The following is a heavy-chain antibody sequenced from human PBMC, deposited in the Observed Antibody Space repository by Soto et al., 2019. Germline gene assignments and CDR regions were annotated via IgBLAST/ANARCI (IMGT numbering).Heavy chain of an antibody. CDR3: ARHVLPRGGSGSYRPWFDP. V-gene: IGHV4-39*01. CDR1: GGSISSSSYY. D-gene: IGHD3-10*01. Sequence: QLQLQESGPGLVKPSETLSLTCTVSGGSISSSSYYWGWIRQPPGKGLEWIGSIYYSGSTHYNPALTSRVTIPVHTSKNQFPLELSSVAAADTAVYYCARHVLPRGGSGSYRPWFDPWGQGTLVTVSS. CDR2: IYYSGST. J-gene: IGHJ5*02.